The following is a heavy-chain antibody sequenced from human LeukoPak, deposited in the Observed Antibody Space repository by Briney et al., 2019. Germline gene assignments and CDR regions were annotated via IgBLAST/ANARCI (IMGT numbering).Heavy chain of an antibody. J-gene: IGHJ6*03. Sequence: SVKVSCKASGGTFSSYAISWVRQAPGQGLEWMGGIIPIFGTANYAQKFQGRVTITADESTSTAYMELSSLRSEDTAVYYCARPASASGYYYYYMDVWGKGTTVTVSS. CDR2: IIPIFGTA. CDR3: ARPASASGYYYYYMDV. V-gene: IGHV1-69*13. CDR1: GGTFSSYA. D-gene: IGHD3-10*01.